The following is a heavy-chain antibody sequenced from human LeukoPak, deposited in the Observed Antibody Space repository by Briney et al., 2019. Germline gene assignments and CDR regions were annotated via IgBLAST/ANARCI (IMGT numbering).Heavy chain of an antibody. CDR2: INPDGGGT. V-gene: IGHV3-74*01. J-gene: IGHJ6*02. D-gene: IGHD3-10*02. CDR1: GFTFSSYW. CDR3: AILYVSGMDV. Sequence: PGGSLRLSCAASGFTFSSYWMYWVRQAPGKGLVWVSRINPDGGGTTYADSVKGRFTISRDNAKNTLYLQMNSLRAEDTAVYYCAILYVSGMDVWGQGTTVTVSS.